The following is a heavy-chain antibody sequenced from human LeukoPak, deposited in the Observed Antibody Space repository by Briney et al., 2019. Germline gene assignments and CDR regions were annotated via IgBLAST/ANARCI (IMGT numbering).Heavy chain of an antibody. J-gene: IGHJ4*02. Sequence: SETLSLTXTVSGGSISSSSYYWGWIRQPPGKGLEWIGSIYYSGSTYYNPSLKSRVTISVDTSKNQFSLKLSSVTAADTAVYYCAMYYYDSSGYYYGESYFDYWGQGTLVTVSS. CDR1: GGSISSSSYY. V-gene: IGHV4-39*01. CDR2: IYYSGST. CDR3: AMYYYDSSGYYYGESYFDY. D-gene: IGHD3-22*01.